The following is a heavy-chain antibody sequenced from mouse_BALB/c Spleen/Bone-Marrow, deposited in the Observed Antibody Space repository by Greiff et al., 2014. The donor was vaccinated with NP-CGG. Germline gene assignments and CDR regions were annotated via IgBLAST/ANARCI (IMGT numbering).Heavy chain of an antibody. CDR3: ARETTATYFDV. CDR1: GYSFTGYY. Sequence: LVKTGTSVKISCKASGYSFTGYYIHWVKQTHGKSLEWIGYISCYNGATSYNHKFEGKATFTVDTSSTTAHIQFNSLTSEDSAVYYCARETTATYFDVWGAGTTVTVSS. CDR2: ISCYNGAT. J-gene: IGHJ1*01. D-gene: IGHD1-2*01. V-gene: IGHV1S34*01.